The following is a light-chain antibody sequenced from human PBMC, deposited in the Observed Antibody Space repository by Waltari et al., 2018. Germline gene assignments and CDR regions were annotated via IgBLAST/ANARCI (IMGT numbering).Light chain of an antibody. V-gene: IGKV1-27*01. Sequence: DIQMTQSPSSLSASVGDRVTITCRASQDISNHLAWYQRKPGKLPQLLIYAASTLHSGVPSRFSGSRSGTEFTLTISSLQPEDFATYYCQKYNDVPQPFGGGTKVEIK. CDR3: QKYNDVPQP. J-gene: IGKJ4*01. CDR1: QDISNH. CDR2: AAS.